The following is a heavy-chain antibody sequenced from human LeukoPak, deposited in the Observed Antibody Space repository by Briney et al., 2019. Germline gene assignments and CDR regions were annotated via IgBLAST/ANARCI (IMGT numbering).Heavy chain of an antibody. V-gene: IGHV3-15*07. J-gene: IGHJ4*02. Sequence: ETLSLTCTVSGGSIIDYYWYWIRQPPGKGLEWIGRIKSITDGGTTVYAAPVKDRFTISRDDSKNTLYLQMNSLKTEDTAVYYCTTAPAAYTFDSWGQGTLVTVSS. CDR3: TTAPAAYTFDS. D-gene: IGHD3-16*01. CDR1: GGSIIDYY. CDR2: IKSITDGGTT.